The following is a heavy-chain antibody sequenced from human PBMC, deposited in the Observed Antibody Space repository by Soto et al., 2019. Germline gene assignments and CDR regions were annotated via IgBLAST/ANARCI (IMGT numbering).Heavy chain of an antibody. CDR1: GGSFNGYQ. CDR3: ARGLTGAVTGRYYFDY. D-gene: IGHD6-19*01. Sequence: SETLSLTCAVYGGSFNGYQWTWIRQPPGKGLEWIGEINHSGRTNSNPTLKSRVTISVDTSKNQLSLKLNSVTAADTAVYYCARGLTGAVTGRYYFDYWGQGSLVTVSS. CDR2: INHSGRT. V-gene: IGHV4-34*01. J-gene: IGHJ4*02.